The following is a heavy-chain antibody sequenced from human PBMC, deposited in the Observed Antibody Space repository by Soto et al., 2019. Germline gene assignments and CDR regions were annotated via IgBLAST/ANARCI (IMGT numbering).Heavy chain of an antibody. D-gene: IGHD1-26*01. V-gene: IGHV4-59*12. CDR3: VRVGVGIGNHFDS. CDR2: IHYSGRT. J-gene: IGHJ4*02. CDR1: NGSISGFY. Sequence: SETLSLTCSVSNGSISGFYWTWIRQPPGKIQEWIGYIHYSGRTDYNPSLTSRATMSVDTSKNQFSLNLKSITAADTAVYYCVRVGVGIGNHFDSWGRGTLGTVSS.